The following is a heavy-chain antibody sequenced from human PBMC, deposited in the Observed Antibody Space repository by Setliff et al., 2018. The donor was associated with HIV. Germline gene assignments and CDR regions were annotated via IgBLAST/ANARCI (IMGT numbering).Heavy chain of an antibody. V-gene: IGHV1-69-2*01. CDR2: VDPEDGET. CDR1: GNTFSDYY. D-gene: IGHD5-18*01. J-gene: IGHJ4*02. CDR3: ATGGLFGYSRAFDY. Sequence: ASVKVSCKASGNTFSDYYMHWVQQAPGKGLEWMGRVDPEDGETIYAEKFQGRVTIIADTSTYTAYMDLSSLRSEDTAVYYCATGGLFGYSRAFDYWGQGTLVTVS.